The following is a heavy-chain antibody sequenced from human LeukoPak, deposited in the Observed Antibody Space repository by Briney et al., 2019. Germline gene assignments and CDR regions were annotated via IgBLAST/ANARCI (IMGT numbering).Heavy chain of an antibody. CDR3: ARGAVVVARRFDP. CDR2: IYYSGST. V-gene: IGHV4-59*12. Sequence: PSETLSLTCTVSGGSISSYYWSWIRQPPGKGLEWIGYIYYSGSTNYNPSLKSRVTISVDTSKNQFSLKLSSVTAADTAVYYCARGAVVVARRFDPWGQGTLVTVSS. CDR1: GGSISSYY. D-gene: IGHD2-15*01. J-gene: IGHJ5*02.